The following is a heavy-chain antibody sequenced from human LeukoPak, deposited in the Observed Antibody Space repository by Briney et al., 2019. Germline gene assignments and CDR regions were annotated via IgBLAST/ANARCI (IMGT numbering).Heavy chain of an antibody. J-gene: IGHJ4*02. CDR3: AKSGSSGYPSYFDY. D-gene: IGHD3-22*01. Sequence: PGGSLRLSCAASGFTFSSYSMNWVRQAPGKGLEWVAVISSDGSNKYYADSVKGRFTISRDNSKNTLYLQMNSLRAEDTAVYYCAKSGSSGYPSYFDYWGQGTLVTVSS. V-gene: IGHV3-30*18. CDR2: ISSDGSNK. CDR1: GFTFSSYS.